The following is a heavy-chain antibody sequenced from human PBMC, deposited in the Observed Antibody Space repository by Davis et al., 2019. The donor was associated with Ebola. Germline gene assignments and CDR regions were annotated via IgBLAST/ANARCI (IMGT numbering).Heavy chain of an antibody. CDR2: ISSSSSYI. CDR3: ARASTVTTRLCFFDI. D-gene: IGHD4-17*01. V-gene: IGHV3-21*01. CDR1: GFTFSSYS. Sequence: GGSLRLSCAASGFTFSSYSMNWVRQAPGKGLEWVSSISSSSSYIYYADSVKGRFTISRDNAKNSLYLQMNSLRAEDTAVYYCARASTVTTRLCFFDIWGQGTMVTVSS. J-gene: IGHJ3*02.